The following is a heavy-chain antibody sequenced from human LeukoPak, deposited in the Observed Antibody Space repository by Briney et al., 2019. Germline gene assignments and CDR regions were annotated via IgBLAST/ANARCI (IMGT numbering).Heavy chain of an antibody. J-gene: IGHJ4*02. Sequence: SETLSLTCTVSGGSISSSSYYWSWIRQPPGKGLEWIGEINHSGSTNYNPSLKSRVTISVDTSKNQFSLKLSSVTAADTAVYYCARGPSGWYRNWGQGTLVTVSS. CDR1: GGSISSSSYY. CDR2: INHSGST. V-gene: IGHV4-39*07. D-gene: IGHD6-19*01. CDR3: ARGPSGWYRN.